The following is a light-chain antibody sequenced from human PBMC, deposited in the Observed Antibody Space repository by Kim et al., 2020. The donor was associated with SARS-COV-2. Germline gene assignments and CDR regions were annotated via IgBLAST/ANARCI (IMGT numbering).Light chain of an antibody. CDR2: YDY. J-gene: IGLJ2*01. Sequence: AHGRTASITCGGTIFGGKSVDWSQQHPDQAPVLLIYYDYCRPSGIPERFSASNSGTTATLTIGRVEAGDEADYYCQVWDTGTYHVVFGGGTQLTVL. V-gene: IGLV3-21*04. CDR3: QVWDTGTYHVV. CDR1: IFGGKS.